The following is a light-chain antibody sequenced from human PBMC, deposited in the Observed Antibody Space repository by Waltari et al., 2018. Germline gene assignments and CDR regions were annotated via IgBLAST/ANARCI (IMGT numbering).Light chain of an antibody. J-gene: IGKJ4*01. V-gene: IGKV3-11*01. Sequence: EIVLTQSPATLSLSPAERATLSCRASQSVSSYLAWYQQKPGQAPRLLIYDASNRATGIPARFSGSGSGTDFTLTISSLEPEDFAVYYCHQRSSWPLTFGGGTKVEIK. CDR1: QSVSSY. CDR3: HQRSSWPLT. CDR2: DAS.